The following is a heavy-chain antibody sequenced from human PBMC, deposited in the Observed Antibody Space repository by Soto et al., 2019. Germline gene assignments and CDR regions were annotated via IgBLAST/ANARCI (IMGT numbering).Heavy chain of an antibody. CDR1: GYRFTDYW. D-gene: IGHD6-6*01. J-gene: IGHJ4*02. CDR3: AIYASSSEWDYFDY. CDR2: IYPGDSEN. Sequence: EVQLVQSGAEVKKPGESLKISCKGSGYRFTDYWIGWVRQMPGKGLEWMGIIYPGDSENTYGPSFQGQVTISADKSISTAYLQWSSLKASDTAMYYCAIYASSSEWDYFDYWGQGTLVTVSP. V-gene: IGHV5-51*01.